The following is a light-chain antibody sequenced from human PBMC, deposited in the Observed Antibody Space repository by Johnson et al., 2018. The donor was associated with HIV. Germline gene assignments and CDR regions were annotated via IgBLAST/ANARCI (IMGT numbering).Light chain of an antibody. Sequence: QSVLTQPPSVSAAPGQKVTLSCSGSSSNIGNNYVSWSHQLPGTAPKLLIYDNNKRPSGIPDRFSGSKSGTSATLGVTGLQTGDEAVYYCGTWDSSLSAYVFGTGTKVTVL. J-gene: IGLJ1*01. CDR3: GTWDSSLSAYV. CDR1: SSNIGNNY. CDR2: DNN. V-gene: IGLV1-51*01.